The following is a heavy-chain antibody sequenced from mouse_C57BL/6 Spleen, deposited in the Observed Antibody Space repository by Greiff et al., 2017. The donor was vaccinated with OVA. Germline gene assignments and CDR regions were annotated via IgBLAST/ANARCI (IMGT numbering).Heavy chain of an antibody. D-gene: IGHD1-1*01. CDR2: IHPNSGST. J-gene: IGHJ2*01. V-gene: IGHV1-64*01. Sequence: VQLQQPGAELVKPGASVKLSCKASGYTFTSYWMHWVKQRPGQGLEWIGMIHPNSGSTNYNEKFKSKATLTVDKSSSTAYMQLSSLTSEDAAVYYCAREGYYYGSSWDYWGQGTTLTVSS. CDR1: GYTFTSYW. CDR3: AREGYYYGSSWDY.